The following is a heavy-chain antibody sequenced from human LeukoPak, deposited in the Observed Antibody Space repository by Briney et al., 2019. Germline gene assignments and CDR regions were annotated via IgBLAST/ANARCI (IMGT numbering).Heavy chain of an antibody. D-gene: IGHD5-24*01. CDR1: GGSISSAGYY. CDR3: ARVFRANGCNYDGFDI. J-gene: IGHJ3*02. CDR2: VYASGSA. V-gene: IGHV4-61*02. Sequence: SETLSLTCTVSGGSISSAGYYWSWIRQPAGKGLEWIGRVYASGSANYSPSLKSRVTISIEKSKNQFSLKLTSVTATDTAAYYCARVFRANGCNYDGFDIWGQGTMVTVSS.